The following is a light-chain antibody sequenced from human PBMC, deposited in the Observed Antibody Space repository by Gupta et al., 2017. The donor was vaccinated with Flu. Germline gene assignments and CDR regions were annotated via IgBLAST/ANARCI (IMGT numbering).Light chain of an antibody. J-gene: IGKJ4*01. CDR1: RSISTY. Sequence: SVGDRVTITCRASRSISTYLNWYRQKPGKAPELLIYAASSLQSGVPSRFSGSGSGADFTLTISSLQPEDFATYYCQQSYTTLALTFGGGTK. V-gene: IGKV1-39*01. CDR2: AAS. CDR3: QQSYTTLALT.